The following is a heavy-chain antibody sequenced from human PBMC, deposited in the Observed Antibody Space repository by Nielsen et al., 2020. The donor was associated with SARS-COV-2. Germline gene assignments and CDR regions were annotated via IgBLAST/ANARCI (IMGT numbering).Heavy chain of an antibody. J-gene: IGHJ4*02. CDR1: GFTFSSSA. Sequence: GGSLRLSCAASGFTFSSSAMNWVRQAPGKGLEWVSAVSGDVAHTTYYADSVKGRFTISRDNAKNSLYLQMNSLRAEDTALYYCAKLPDGSSGWYYWGQGTLVTVSS. CDR2: VSGDVAHTT. V-gene: IGHV3-23*01. D-gene: IGHD6-19*01. CDR3: AKLPDGSSGWYY.